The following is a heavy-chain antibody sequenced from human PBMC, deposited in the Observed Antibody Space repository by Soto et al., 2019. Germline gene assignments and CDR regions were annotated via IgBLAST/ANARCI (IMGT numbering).Heavy chain of an antibody. V-gene: IGHV1-18*01. CDR3: ARVDLYYYDSSGYYLPDY. CDR2: ISAYNGNT. Sequence: QVQLVQSGAEVKKPGASVQVSCKASGYTFTSYGIIWVRQAPGQGLEWMGWISAYNGNTNYAQKLQGRVTMTTDTSTSTAYMELRSLRSDDTAVYYCARVDLYYYDSSGYYLPDYWGQGTLVTVSS. CDR1: GYTFTSYG. D-gene: IGHD3-22*01. J-gene: IGHJ4*02.